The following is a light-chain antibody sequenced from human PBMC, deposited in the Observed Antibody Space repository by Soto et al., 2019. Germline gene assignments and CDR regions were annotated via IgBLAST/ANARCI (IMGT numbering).Light chain of an antibody. Sequence: DIVMTQSPDSLALCLAEIGPINCKSIQSFVYSSNNKNYLAWYQQKPGQPPNLIIYWASTRESGVNDRFSGSGSGTNFTLTIRSLQAEDVALYYCQKFYTTHVNCGGGNKGDLK. CDR2: WAS. CDR3: QKFYTTHVN. CDR1: QSFVYSSNNKNY. J-gene: IGKJ4*01. V-gene: IGKV4-1*01.